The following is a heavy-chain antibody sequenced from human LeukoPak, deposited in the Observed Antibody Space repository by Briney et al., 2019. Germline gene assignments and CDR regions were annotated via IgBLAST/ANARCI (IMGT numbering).Heavy chain of an antibody. V-gene: IGHV3-30-3*01. D-gene: IGHD2-15*01. CDR1: GFTFSSYA. J-gene: IGHJ4*02. CDR3: ARANSLVVVVAATVDY. Sequence: GGSLRLSCAASGFTFSSYAMHWVRQAPGKGLEWVAVISYEGSNKYYADSVKGRFTISRDNSKNTLYLQMNSLRAEDTAVYYCARANSLVVVVAATVDYWGQGTLVTVSS. CDR2: ISYEGSNK.